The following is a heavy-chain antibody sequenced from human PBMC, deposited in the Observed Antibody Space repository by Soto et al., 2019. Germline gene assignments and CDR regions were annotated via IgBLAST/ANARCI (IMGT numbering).Heavy chain of an antibody. CDR1: GFSLSTSGVG. V-gene: IGHV2-5*02. Sequence: QITLKESGPTLVKPTQTLTLTCTFSGFSLSTSGVGVGWIRQPPGKALEWLALIYWDDDKRYSPSLKSRPTIXKXXSKSQVVLTMTNMDPVDTATYYCAHRREGSSGWYYWGQGTLVTVSS. CDR2: IYWDDDK. J-gene: IGHJ4*02. CDR3: AHRREGSSGWYY. D-gene: IGHD6-19*01.